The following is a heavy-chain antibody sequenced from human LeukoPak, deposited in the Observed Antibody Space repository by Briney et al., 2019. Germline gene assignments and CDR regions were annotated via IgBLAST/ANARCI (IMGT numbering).Heavy chain of an antibody. Sequence: SETLSLTCAVYGGSFSGYYWSWIRQPPGRGLEWIGEINHSGSTNYNPSLKSRVTISVDTSKNQFSLKLSSVTAADTGVYYCARAKGSGSYFNWFDPWGQGTLVTVSS. D-gene: IGHD3-10*01. CDR1: GGSFSGYY. J-gene: IGHJ5*02. CDR3: ARAKGSGSYFNWFDP. V-gene: IGHV4-34*01. CDR2: INHSGST.